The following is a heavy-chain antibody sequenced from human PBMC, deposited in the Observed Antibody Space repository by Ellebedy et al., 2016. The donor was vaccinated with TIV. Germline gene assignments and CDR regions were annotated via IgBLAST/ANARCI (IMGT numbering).Heavy chain of an antibody. D-gene: IGHD3-22*01. CDR3: ARCYDSIYY. V-gene: IGHV3-7*01. CDR2: IKQDGSEK. CDR1: GFPFSRDW. Sequence: GESLKISCAAAGFPFSRDWMSWLRQAPGKGLKWVANIKQDGSEKYYVDSMKGRFTISRDNAKNSLYLQMNSLRDEDTAVYYCARCYDSIYYWGQGTLVTVSS. J-gene: IGHJ4*02.